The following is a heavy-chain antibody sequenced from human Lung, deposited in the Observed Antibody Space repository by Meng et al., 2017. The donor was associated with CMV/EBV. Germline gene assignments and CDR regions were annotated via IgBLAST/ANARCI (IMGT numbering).Heavy chain of an antibody. Sequence: HSTLKESGPTLVKPTQTLTLTCTFSGFSLSTSEVGVGWIRQPPGKALEWLAVIYWDDDKRYSPSLKSRLTITKDTSKNQVVLTLTNMDPVDTATYYCALFTGSWFDPWGQGTLVTVSS. CDR3: ALFTGSWFDP. J-gene: IGHJ5*02. V-gene: IGHV2-5*02. CDR1: GFSLSTSEVG. CDR2: IYWDDDK. D-gene: IGHD1-14*01.